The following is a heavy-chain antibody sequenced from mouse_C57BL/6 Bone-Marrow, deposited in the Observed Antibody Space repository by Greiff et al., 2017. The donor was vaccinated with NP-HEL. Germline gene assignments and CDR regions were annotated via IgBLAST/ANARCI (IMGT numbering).Heavy chain of an antibody. Sequence: EVHLVESGEGLVKPGGSLKLSCAASGFTFSSYAMSWVRQTPEKRLEWVAYISSGGDYIYYADTVKGRFTISRDNARNTLYLQMSSLKSEDTAMYYCTRDRGQLRLFAYWGQGTLVTVSA. CDR1: GFTFSSYA. D-gene: IGHD3-2*02. CDR3: TRDRGQLRLFAY. V-gene: IGHV5-9-1*02. CDR2: ISSGGDYI. J-gene: IGHJ3*01.